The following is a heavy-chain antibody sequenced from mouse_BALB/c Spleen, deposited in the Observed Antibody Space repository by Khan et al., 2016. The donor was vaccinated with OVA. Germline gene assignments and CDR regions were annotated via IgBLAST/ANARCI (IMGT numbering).Heavy chain of an antibody. CDR2: IWSDGST. V-gene: IGHV2-6-1*01. Sequence: TESGPGLVAPSQSLSITCTISGFSLTNYGVHWVRQPPGKGLEWLVVIWSDGSTTYNSALKSRLTISKDNSESQVFLKMNSLQTDDTAMYFCARQPYYHYNIMDYWGQGTSVTVAS. J-gene: IGHJ4*01. CDR3: ARQPYYHYNIMDY. CDR1: GFSLTNYG. D-gene: IGHD2-10*01.